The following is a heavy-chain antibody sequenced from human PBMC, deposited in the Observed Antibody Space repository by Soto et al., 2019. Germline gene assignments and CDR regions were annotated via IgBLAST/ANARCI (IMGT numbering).Heavy chain of an antibody. V-gene: IGHV3-30-3*01. D-gene: IGHD6-19*01. CDR2: ISYDGSNK. CDR1: GFTFSSYA. CDR3: ARGGSGIAVAGSLFGAFDI. Sequence: QVQLVESGGGVVQPGRSLRLSCAASGFTFSSYAMHWVRQAPGKGLEWVAVISYDGSNKYYADSVKGRFTISRDNSKNTLYLQMNSLGAEDTAVYYCARGGSGIAVAGSLFGAFDIWGQGTMVTVSS. J-gene: IGHJ3*02.